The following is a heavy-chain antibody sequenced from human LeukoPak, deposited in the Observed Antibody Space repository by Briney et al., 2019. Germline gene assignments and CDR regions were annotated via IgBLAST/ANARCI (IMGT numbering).Heavy chain of an antibody. V-gene: IGHV1-2*02. J-gene: IGHJ5*02. D-gene: IGHD2-15*01. Sequence: ASVKVSCKASGYTFTGYYMHWVRQAPGQGLEWMGWINPNSGGTNYAQKFQGRVTMTRDTSISTAYTELSRLRSDDTAVYYCARVQKVAATNNWFDPWGQGTLVTVSS. CDR1: GYTFTGYY. CDR2: INPNSGGT. CDR3: ARVQKVAATNNWFDP.